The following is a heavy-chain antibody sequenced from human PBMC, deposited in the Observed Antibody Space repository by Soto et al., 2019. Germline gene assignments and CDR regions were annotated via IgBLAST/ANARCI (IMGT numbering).Heavy chain of an antibody. V-gene: IGHV3-30*18. CDR1: GFTFSNYG. Sequence: GGSLRLSCAASGFTFSNYGMHWVRQTPGKGLEWVALILYDGSNKYYADSVKGRFTISRDNSQNMLYLQMNNLRVEDTALYYCAKDFTPDGYWDFDYWGQGTLVTVSS. J-gene: IGHJ4*02. D-gene: IGHD4-17*01. CDR2: ILYDGSNK. CDR3: AKDFTPDGYWDFDY.